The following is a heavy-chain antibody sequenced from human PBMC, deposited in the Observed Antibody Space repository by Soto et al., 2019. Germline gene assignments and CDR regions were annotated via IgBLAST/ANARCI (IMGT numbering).Heavy chain of an antibody. D-gene: IGHD3-22*01. CDR1: GGSISSGDYY. Sequence: QVQLQESGPGLVKPSQTLSLTCTVSGGSISSGDYYWSWIRQPPGKGLEWIGYIYYSGSTYYNPSIKSRVTIAVDPSQNQFSLKLSSVTAADTAVYYCARASSGYYRDYWGQGTLVTVSS. CDR2: IYYSGST. J-gene: IGHJ4*02. V-gene: IGHV4-30-4*01. CDR3: ARASSGYYRDY.